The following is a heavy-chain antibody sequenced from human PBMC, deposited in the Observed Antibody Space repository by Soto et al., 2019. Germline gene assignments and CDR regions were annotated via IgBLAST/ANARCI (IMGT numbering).Heavy chain of an antibody. J-gene: IGHJ4*02. CDR3: AKASRAVTGSHY. CDR1: GFTFGSYT. V-gene: IGHV3-23*01. D-gene: IGHD1-26*01. Sequence: EVQLLESGGGLVKPGGSLRLSCVASGFTFGSYTMSWVRQAPGKGLEWVSSASGGGDMTYYAESVKGRFTISRDNSKSTLFLQMNGLRGEDTAVYYCAKASRAVTGSHYWGQGTLVTVSS. CDR2: ASGGGDMT.